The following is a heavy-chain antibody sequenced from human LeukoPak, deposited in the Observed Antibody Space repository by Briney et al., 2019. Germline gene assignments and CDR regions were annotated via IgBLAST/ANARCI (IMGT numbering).Heavy chain of an antibody. D-gene: IGHD6-19*01. Sequence: ASVKVSCKVSGYTFINYGISWVRQAPGQGLEWMGWINPYNDNTKYTQNLQGRVTMTTDTSTGTAYMELRSLRSDDTAIYYCARDLREIISVAGFDPWGQGTLVTVSS. V-gene: IGHV1-18*01. CDR1: GYTFINYG. J-gene: IGHJ5*02. CDR2: INPYNDNT. CDR3: ARDLREIISVAGFDP.